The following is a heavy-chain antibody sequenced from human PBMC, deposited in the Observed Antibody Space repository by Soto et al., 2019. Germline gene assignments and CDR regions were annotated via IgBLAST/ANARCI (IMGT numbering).Heavy chain of an antibody. CDR3: VRDGTKTLRDWFDP. CDR2: IYATGTT. Sequence: SETLSLTCTVSGASISGYYWSWIRKSAGKGLEWIGRIYATGTTDYNPSLKSRVMMSVDTSKKQFSLRLRSVTAADTAVYYCVRDGTKTLRDWFDPWGQGISVTVSS. CDR1: GASISGYY. V-gene: IGHV4-4*07. J-gene: IGHJ5*02. D-gene: IGHD1-1*01.